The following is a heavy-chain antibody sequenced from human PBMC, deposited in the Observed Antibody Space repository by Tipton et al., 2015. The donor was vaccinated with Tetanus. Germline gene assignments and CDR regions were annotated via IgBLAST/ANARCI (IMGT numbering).Heavy chain of an antibody. Sequence: SLRLSCEVSGFAFSNYKMNWVRRAPGRGLEWVSSISSTSRYINYADSVKGRFTISRDNAKNSLFLQMNSLRADDTAVYFCVSGSALDYWGQGTLITVSS. D-gene: IGHD6-25*01. CDR2: ISSTSRYI. CDR3: VSGSALDY. CDR1: GFAFSNYK. J-gene: IGHJ4*02. V-gene: IGHV3-21*01.